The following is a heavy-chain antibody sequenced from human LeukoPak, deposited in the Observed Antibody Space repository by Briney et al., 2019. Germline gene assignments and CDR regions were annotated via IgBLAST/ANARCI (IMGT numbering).Heavy chain of an antibody. J-gene: IGHJ4*02. D-gene: IGHD4-17*01. Sequence: ASVKVSCKASGYTFTSYGISWVRQAPGQGLEWMGWISAYDGNTNYAQKLQGRVTMTTDTSTSTAYMELRSLRSDDTAVYYCAREWGDYGDYDPLDYWGQGTLVTVSS. CDR2: ISAYDGNT. V-gene: IGHV1-18*04. CDR3: AREWGDYGDYDPLDY. CDR1: GYTFTSYG.